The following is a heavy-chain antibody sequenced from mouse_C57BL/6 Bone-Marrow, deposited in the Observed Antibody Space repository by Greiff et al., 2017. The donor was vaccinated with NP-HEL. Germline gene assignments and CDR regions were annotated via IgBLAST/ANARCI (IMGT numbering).Heavy chain of an antibody. D-gene: IGHD1-1*01. CDR1: GFNIKVDY. CDR3: TTIYYYGSRFAY. CDR2: IDPENGDT. V-gene: IGHV14-4*01. Sequence: VQLQQSGAELVRPGASVKLSCTASGFNIKVDYMHWVKQRPEQGLEWIGWIDPENGDTEYASKFQGKATITADTSSNTAYLQLSSLTSEDTAVYYCTTIYYYGSRFAYWGQGTLVTVSA. J-gene: IGHJ3*01.